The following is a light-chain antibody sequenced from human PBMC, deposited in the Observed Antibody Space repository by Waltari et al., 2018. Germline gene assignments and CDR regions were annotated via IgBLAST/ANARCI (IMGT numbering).Light chain of an antibody. CDR1: QSVLYSSNNQNY. J-gene: IGKJ2*01. CDR3: QQYYSTPYT. CDR2: WAS. V-gene: IGKV4-1*01. Sequence: DIVMTQSPDSLAVSLGERATINCKSRQSVLYSSNNQNYLAWFQQKPGQPPHLLIYWASTRESGVPDRFSGSGSGTDFTLTISSLQAEDVAVYYCQQYYSTPYTFGQGTKLEIK.